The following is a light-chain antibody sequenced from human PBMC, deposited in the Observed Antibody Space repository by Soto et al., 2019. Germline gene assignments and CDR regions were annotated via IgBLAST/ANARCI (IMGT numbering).Light chain of an antibody. J-gene: IGLJ2*01. CDR1: SGHSSYA. Sequence: QSVLTQSPSASASLGASVKLTCTLSSGHSSYAIAWHQQQPEKGPRYLMKLNSDGSHSKGDGIPDRFSGSSSGAERYLTISRLQSEDEADYYCQTWGTGIQVFGGATKLTVL. CDR3: QTWGTGIQV. CDR2: LNSDGSH. V-gene: IGLV4-69*01.